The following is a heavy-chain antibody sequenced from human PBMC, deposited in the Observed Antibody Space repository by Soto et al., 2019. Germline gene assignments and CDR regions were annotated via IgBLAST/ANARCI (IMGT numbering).Heavy chain of an antibody. Sequence: GGSLRLSCAASGLTFSRYWMHWVRQAPGKGLVWVSRINSDGSSTAYADSVKGRFTISRDNAKNTLYLQMNSLRAEDTAVYYCVSTTVTTFDYWDRGTLVTVSS. V-gene: IGHV3-74*01. D-gene: IGHD4-17*01. CDR2: INSDGSST. CDR3: VSTTVTTFDY. CDR1: GLTFSRYW. J-gene: IGHJ4*02.